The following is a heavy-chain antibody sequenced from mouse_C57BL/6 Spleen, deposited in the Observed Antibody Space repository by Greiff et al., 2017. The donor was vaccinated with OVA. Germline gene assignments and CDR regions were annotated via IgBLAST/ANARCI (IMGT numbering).Heavy chain of an antibody. V-gene: IGHV1-64*01. CDR1: GYTFTSYW. CDR3: ARSTLYYFDY. J-gene: IGHJ2*01. Sequence: VQLQQSGAELVKPGASVKLSCKASGYTFTSYWMHWVKQRPGQGLEWIGMIHPNSGSTNYNEKFKSKATLTVDKSSSTAYMQLSSLTSEDSAVYYCARSTLYYFDYWGQGTTLTVSS. CDR2: IHPNSGST.